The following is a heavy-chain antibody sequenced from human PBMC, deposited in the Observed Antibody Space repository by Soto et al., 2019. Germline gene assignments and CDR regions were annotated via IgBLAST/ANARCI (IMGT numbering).Heavy chain of an antibody. D-gene: IGHD6-13*01. CDR1: GFTVDSYS. CDR3: AREGSSWYYYYYGMDV. V-gene: IGHV3-48*01. CDR2: ISSSSGSI. Sequence: PGGSLRLSCAAAGFTVDSYSINWVRQAPGKGLEWVSYISSSSGSIFYADSVRGRFTISRDNAKNSVFLQMNSLRAEDTAVYYCAREGSSWYYYYYGMDVWGQGTTVTVSS. J-gene: IGHJ6*02.